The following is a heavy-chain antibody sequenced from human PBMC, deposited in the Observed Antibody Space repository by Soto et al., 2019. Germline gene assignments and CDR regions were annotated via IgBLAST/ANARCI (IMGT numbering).Heavy chain of an antibody. CDR2: IYYSGST. V-gene: IGHV4-30-4*01. D-gene: IGHD3-22*01. Sequence: PSETLSLTCTVSGGSISSGDYYWSWIRQPPGKGLEWIGYIYYSGSTYYNPSLKSRVTISVDTSKNQFSLKLSSVTAADTAVYYCARGGYYNHSSGSTPTDNWFDPWGQGTPVTVSS. CDR3: ARGGYYNHSSGSTPTDNWFDP. CDR1: GGSISSGDYY. J-gene: IGHJ5*02.